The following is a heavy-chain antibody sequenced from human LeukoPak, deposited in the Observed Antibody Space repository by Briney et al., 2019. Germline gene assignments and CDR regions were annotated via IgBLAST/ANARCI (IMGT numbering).Heavy chain of an antibody. Sequence: GGSLRLSCAASGFTFSSYWMSWVRQAPGKGLEWVANIKQDGSEKYYVDSVKGRFTISRDNAKNSLYLQMNSLRAEDTAVYYCASSSSVGGYDWRYFQHWGQGTLVTVSS. D-gene: IGHD5-12*01. J-gene: IGHJ1*01. V-gene: IGHV3-7*01. CDR2: IKQDGSEK. CDR1: GFTFSSYW. CDR3: ASSSSVGGYDWRYFQH.